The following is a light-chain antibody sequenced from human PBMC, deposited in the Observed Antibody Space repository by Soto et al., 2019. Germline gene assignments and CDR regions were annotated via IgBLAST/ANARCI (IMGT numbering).Light chain of an antibody. CDR1: QSLLHRNGYNF. Sequence: DIVMTQSPLSLPVTPGEPASISCRSSQSLLHRNGYNFLDWYLQKPGQSPQLLIYLGSNRASGVPGRFSGSGSGTDFTLKISRVEAEDVGVYYCMQALQTPTFGGGTKLEIK. CDR2: LGS. CDR3: MQALQTPT. J-gene: IGKJ4*01. V-gene: IGKV2-28*01.